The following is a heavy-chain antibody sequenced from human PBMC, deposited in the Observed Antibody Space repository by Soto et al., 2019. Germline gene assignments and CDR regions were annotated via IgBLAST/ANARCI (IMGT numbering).Heavy chain of an antibody. V-gene: IGHV4-31*03. CDR1: GGSISSGGYY. Sequence: PSETLSLTCTVSGGSISSGGYYWSWVRQHPGKGLEWIGYIYYSGSTYYNPSLKSRVTISVDTSKNQFSLKLSSVTAADTAVYYCARVSPPPPHRPLLIDYWGQGTLVTVSS. CDR3: ARVSPPPPHRPLLIDY. D-gene: IGHD2-21*01. CDR2: IYYSGST. J-gene: IGHJ4*02.